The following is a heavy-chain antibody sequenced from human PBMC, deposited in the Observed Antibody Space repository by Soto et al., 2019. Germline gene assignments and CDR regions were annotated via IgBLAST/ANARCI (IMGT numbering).Heavy chain of an antibody. CDR3: ARDLEVRGVILNDYYYYMDV. CDR2: ISSSSSYI. J-gene: IGHJ6*03. CDR1: GFTFSSYS. D-gene: IGHD3-10*01. V-gene: IGHV3-21*01. Sequence: GGSLRLSCAASGFTFSSYSMNWVRQAPGKGLEWVSSISSSSSYIYYADSVKGRFTISRDNAKNSLYLQMNSLRAEDTAVYYCARDLEVRGVILNDYYYYMDVWGKGTTVTVSS.